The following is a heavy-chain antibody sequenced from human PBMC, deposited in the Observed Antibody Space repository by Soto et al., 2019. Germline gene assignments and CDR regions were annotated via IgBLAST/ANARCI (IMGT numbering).Heavy chain of an antibody. D-gene: IGHD5-18*01. CDR1: GGSISSYY. CDR2: IYYSGST. Sequence: PSETLSLTCTVSGGSISSYYWSWIRQPPGKGLEWIGYIYYSGSTNYNPSLKSRVTISVDTSKNQFSLKLSSVTAADTAVYYCARHRYSYGVYYFDYWGHATVVTV. CDR3: ARHRYSYGVYYFDY. J-gene: IGHJ4*01. V-gene: IGHV4-59*08.